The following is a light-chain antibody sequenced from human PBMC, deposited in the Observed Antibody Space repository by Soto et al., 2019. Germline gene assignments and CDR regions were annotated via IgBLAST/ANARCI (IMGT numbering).Light chain of an antibody. Sequence: QSVLTQPASVSGSPGQSITISCSGTSSDVGSYNFVSWYQQHPGKAPKLMISEGNERPSGVSNRFSGSKSGNTASLTISVLQAEDEADYYCCSYAGSSTYVFGTGTKLTVL. CDR1: SSDVGSYNF. V-gene: IGLV2-23*01. J-gene: IGLJ1*01. CDR2: EGN. CDR3: CSYAGSSTYV.